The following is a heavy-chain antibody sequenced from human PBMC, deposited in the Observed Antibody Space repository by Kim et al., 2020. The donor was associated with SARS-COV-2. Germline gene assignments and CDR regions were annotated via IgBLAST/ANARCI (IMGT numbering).Heavy chain of an antibody. Sequence: ASVKVSCKASGYTFTSYAMNWVRQAPGQGLEWMGWINTNTGNPTYAQGFTGRFVFSLDTSVSTAYLQISSLKAEDTAVYYCARDIWYYYDSSGYYKPEYFQHWGQGTLVTVSS. CDR2: INTNTGNP. J-gene: IGHJ1*01. CDR1: GYTFTSYA. V-gene: IGHV7-4-1*02. CDR3: ARDIWYYYDSSGYYKPEYFQH. D-gene: IGHD3-22*01.